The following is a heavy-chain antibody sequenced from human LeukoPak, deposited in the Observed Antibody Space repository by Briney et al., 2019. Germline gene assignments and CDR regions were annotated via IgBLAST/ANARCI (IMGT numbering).Heavy chain of an antibody. D-gene: IGHD3-22*01. Sequence: GGSLRLSCAASGFTFSSYSMNWVRQAPGKGLEWVSSISSSSSYIYYADSVRGRFTISRDNAKNSLYLQMNSLRDEDTAVYYCARDADMYYYDSSGYYYWGQGTLVTVSS. CDR2: ISSSSSYI. CDR3: ARDADMYYYDSSGYYY. J-gene: IGHJ4*02. V-gene: IGHV3-21*01. CDR1: GFTFSSYS.